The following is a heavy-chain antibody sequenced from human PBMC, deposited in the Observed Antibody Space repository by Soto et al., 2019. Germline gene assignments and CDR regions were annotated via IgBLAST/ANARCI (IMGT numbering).Heavy chain of an antibody. D-gene: IGHD3-22*01. V-gene: IGHV4-59*01. CDR3: ARVHYDSSGYLFDY. CDR1: GGCISSYY. J-gene: IGHJ4*02. Sequence: PSETLSLTCTVSGGCISSYYGSWIRQPPGKGLEWIGYIYYSGSTNYNPSLKSRVTISVDTSKNQFSLKLSSVTAAGTAVYYCARVHYDSSGYLFDYWGQGTLVTVSS. CDR2: IYYSGST.